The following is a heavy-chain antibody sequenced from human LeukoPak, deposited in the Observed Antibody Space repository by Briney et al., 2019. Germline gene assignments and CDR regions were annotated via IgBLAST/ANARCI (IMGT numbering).Heavy chain of an antibody. CDR1: GFPFSSNA. V-gene: IGHV3-23*01. CDR3: VKDYREILYDVLDI. J-gene: IGHJ3*02. D-gene: IGHD2-2*02. CDR2: ISASGCTS. Sequence: GGSLRLSCAASGFPFSSNAMRWVRQPPGRGREWVSIISASGCTSYFANPVNGRFTISRDNSKNTVYLQVNSLRVEDTALYYCVKDYREILYDVLDIWGQGTMVTVSS.